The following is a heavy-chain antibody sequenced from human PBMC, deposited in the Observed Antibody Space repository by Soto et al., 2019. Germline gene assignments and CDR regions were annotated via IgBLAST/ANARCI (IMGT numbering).Heavy chain of an antibody. J-gene: IGHJ4*02. CDR1: GGSIRSSSDY. CDR3: ARQPTMTVDEGDFDY. V-gene: IGHV4-39*01. CDR2: VYYSGST. D-gene: IGHD3-22*01. Sequence: QLRLQESGPGLVKPSETLSLTCTVSGGSIRSSSDYWGWIRQPPGKGLEWIGNVYYSGSTYYSPSLKSRVIIAVDTSKHQFSLTLSSLTAADTAVYYCARQPTMTVDEGDFDYWGQGTLVTVSS.